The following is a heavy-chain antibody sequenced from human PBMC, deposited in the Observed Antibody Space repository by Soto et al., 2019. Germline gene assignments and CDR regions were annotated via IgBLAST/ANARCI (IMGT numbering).Heavy chain of an antibody. D-gene: IGHD3-16*01. J-gene: IGHJ5*02. CDR1: GWSFRGYY. CDR3: ATWPFGWQHVA. Sequence: QVQLQQWGAGLLKPSATLSLTCAVYGWSFRGYYWNWVRQPPGKGLEWIGEINHSGGTNCNPSLKSRVTISTDKSKNQFSLKLSSVNAADKAVYYCATWPFGWQHVAWSQGTLVTVSS. V-gene: IGHV4-34*01. CDR2: INHSGGT.